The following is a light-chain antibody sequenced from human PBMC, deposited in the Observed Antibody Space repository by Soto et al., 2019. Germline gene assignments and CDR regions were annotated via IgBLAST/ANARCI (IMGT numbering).Light chain of an antibody. CDR2: DVS. V-gene: IGLV2-14*03. Sequence: QYALTQPASVSGSPGQSITISCSRTSSDVGAHNLVSWYQQHPGKAPKLIIYDVSNRPSGVSNRFSGSKTGNTASLIISGLQAEDEADYYCSSYTSSSSYVFGSGTKLTVL. CDR3: SSYTSSSSYV. J-gene: IGLJ1*01. CDR1: SSDVGAHNL.